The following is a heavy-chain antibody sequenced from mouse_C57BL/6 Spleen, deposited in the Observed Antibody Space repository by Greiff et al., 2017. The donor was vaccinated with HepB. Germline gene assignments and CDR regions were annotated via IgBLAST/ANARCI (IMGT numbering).Heavy chain of an antibody. J-gene: IGHJ4*01. CDR1: GYTFTSYW. CDR3: ARVWTSVVDAMDY. D-gene: IGHD1-1*01. CDR2: IYPNSGST. Sequence: QVQLQQPGAELVKPGASVKLSCKASGYTFTSYWMHWVKQRPGQGLEWIGMIYPNSGSTNYNEKFKSKATLTVDKSSSTAYMQLSSLTSEDSAVYYGARVWTSVVDAMDYWGQGTTVTVSS. V-gene: IGHV1-64*01.